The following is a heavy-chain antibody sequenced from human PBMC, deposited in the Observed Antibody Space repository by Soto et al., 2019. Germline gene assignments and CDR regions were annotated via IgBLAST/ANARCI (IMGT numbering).Heavy chain of an antibody. CDR1: GDSISRNGYF. V-gene: IGHV4-31*03. CDR2: IYYSGSS. J-gene: IGHJ6*02. CDR3: ARGTMLRGPGYYYAMDV. Sequence: SETLSLTCTVSGDSISRNGYFWTWIRQHPGKGLEWIGYIYYSGSSYYKPSLTSRVIISVDTSKNHFSLNLTAVTAADTAVYYCARGTMLRGPGYYYAMDVWGQETTVT. D-gene: IGHD3-10*01.